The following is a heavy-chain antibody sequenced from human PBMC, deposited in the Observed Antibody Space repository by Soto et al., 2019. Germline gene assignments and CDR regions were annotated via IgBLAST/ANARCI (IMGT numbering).Heavy chain of an antibody. D-gene: IGHD3-10*01. CDR1: EFYFSSYG. CDR3: ARDSGWPILNFDN. Sequence: RRLCCAASEFYFSSYGIHWVRQAPGKGLEWVVASSYDGRETFYADSAKGRFTVSKEMSKNTAFPQMNALRHEDTAVYFCARDSGWPILNFDNWGQGTPVTVSA. J-gene: IGHJ4*02. CDR2: SSYDGRET. V-gene: IGHV3-30*03.